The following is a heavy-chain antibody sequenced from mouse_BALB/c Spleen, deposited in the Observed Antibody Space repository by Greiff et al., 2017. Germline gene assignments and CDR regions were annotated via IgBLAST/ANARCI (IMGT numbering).Heavy chain of an antibody. V-gene: IGHV1-54*01. CDR3: ARGEYYFDY. CDR2: FNPGSGGT. CDR1: GYAFTNYL. Sequence: QVQLQQSGAELVRPGTSVKVSCKASGYAFTNYLIEWVKQRPGQGLEWIGVFNPGSGGTNYNEKFKGKATLTADKSSSTAYMQLSSLTSDDSAVYFCARGEYYFDYWGQGTTLTVSS. J-gene: IGHJ2*01.